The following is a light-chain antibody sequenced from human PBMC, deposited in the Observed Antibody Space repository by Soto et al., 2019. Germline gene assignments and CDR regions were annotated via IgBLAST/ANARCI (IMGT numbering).Light chain of an antibody. CDR1: QDISNY. J-gene: IGKJ1*01. CDR2: GAS. V-gene: IGKV1-33*01. CDR3: QQYDNCPLT. Sequence: DIQMTQSPSSLSASVGDRVTITCQASQDISNYLNWYQQKPGKAPKLLIYGASNLETGVPSRFSGGGSGTDFTFTISSLQPEDIAAYYCQQYDNCPLTFGQGTKVEIK.